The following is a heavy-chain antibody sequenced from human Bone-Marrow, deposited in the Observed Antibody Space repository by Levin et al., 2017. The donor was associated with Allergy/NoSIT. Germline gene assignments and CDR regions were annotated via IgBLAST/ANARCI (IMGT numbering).Heavy chain of an antibody. J-gene: IGHJ3*02. CDR3: VKARYTSGWYDAFDI. Sequence: GGSLRLSCSASGFTFSSYDMHWVRQAPGKGLEYVSAISSNGGSTYYADSVKGRFTISRDNSKNTMYLQMSSLRVEESAVYYCVKARYTSGWYDAFDIWGQGTMVTVSS. V-gene: IGHV3-64D*06. CDR2: ISSNGGST. D-gene: IGHD6-19*01. CDR1: GFTFSSYD.